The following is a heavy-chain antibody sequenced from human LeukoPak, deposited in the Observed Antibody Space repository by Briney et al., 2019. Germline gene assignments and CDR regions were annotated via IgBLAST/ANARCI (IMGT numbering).Heavy chain of an antibody. CDR1: GGSISSYY. J-gene: IGHJ6*02. CDR2: IYYSGST. Sequence: SETLSLTCTVSGGSISSYYWSWIRQPPGKGLEWIGYIYYSGSTNYNPSLRSRVTISVDTSKNQFSLKLTSVTAADTAVYYCARAQTPEGYYGMDVWGQGTTVADSS. V-gene: IGHV4-59*01. CDR3: ARAQTPEGYYGMDV.